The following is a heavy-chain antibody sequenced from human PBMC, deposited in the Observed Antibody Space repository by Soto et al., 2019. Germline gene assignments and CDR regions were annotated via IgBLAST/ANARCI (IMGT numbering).Heavy chain of an antibody. V-gene: IGHV4-39*01. Sequence: ETLSLTCTVSGGSISSSSYYWGWIRQPPGKGLEWIGSIYYSGSTYYNPSLKSRVTISVDTSKNQFSLKLSSVTAADTAVYYCARHSSFYDSSGYYSDYWGQGTLVTVSS. J-gene: IGHJ4*02. CDR3: ARHSSFYDSSGYYSDY. D-gene: IGHD3-22*01. CDR2: IYYSGST. CDR1: GGSISSSSYY.